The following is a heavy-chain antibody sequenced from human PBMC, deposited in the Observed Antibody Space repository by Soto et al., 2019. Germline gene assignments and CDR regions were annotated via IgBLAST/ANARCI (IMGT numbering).Heavy chain of an antibody. Sequence: QVQLQESGPGLVKPSQTLSLTCTVSGDSISRGGYYWNWLRQHPRKGLEWIGYIYHSGSTIYNPSLKGRVTXAXXXSXXRLSLELSNVTAADTAVYYCARDGAGAYGLGWFDPWGQGILVTVSS. CDR1: GDSISRGGYY. D-gene: IGHD2-21*01. J-gene: IGHJ5*02. CDR2: IYHSGST. V-gene: IGHV4-31*03. CDR3: ARDGAGAYGLGWFDP.